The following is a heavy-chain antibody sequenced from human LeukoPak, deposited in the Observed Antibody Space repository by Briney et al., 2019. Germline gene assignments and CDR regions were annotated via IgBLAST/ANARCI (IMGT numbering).Heavy chain of an antibody. D-gene: IGHD1-26*01. CDR1: GFSFSSYN. Sequence: GGALRLSCAASGFSFSSYNMNWVRQTPGKGLEWVSSITSSSTYTFYADSVKGRFTISRDNARNSLYLQMNSLRAEDTAVYYCARDPYSGTYGDTYYYYMDVWGKGTTVTISS. CDR3: ARDPYSGTYGDTYYYYMDV. CDR2: ITSSSTYT. V-gene: IGHV3-21*01. J-gene: IGHJ6*03.